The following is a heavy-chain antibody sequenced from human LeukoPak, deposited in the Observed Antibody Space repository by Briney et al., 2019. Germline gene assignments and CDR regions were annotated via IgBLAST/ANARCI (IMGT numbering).Heavy chain of an antibody. D-gene: IGHD2-15*01. CDR3: ARAPGYCSGGSCYGYYYYYGMDV. Sequence: PSETLSLTCTVSGGSISSGGYYWSWTRQHPGKGLEWIGYIYYSGSTYYNPSLKSRVTISVDTSKNQFSLKLSSVTAADTAVYYCARAPGYCSGGSCYGYYYYYGMDVWGQGTTVTVSS. V-gene: IGHV4-31*03. CDR2: IYYSGST. J-gene: IGHJ6*02. CDR1: GGSISSGGYY.